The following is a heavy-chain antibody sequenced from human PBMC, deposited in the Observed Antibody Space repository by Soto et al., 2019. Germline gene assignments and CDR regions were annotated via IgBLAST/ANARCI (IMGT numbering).Heavy chain of an antibody. Sequence: QVQLVQSGAEVKKPGASVKVSCKASGYTFPNYGISWVRQAPGQGLEWMGWISAYNGNTNYAQKLQGRVTMTTDTSTYTAYMELRSLRSDDTAVYYCVRDWGNCTGGSCYSDYYYYYGMDVWGQGTTVTVSS. CDR1: GYTFPNYG. CDR3: VRDWGNCTGGSCYSDYYYYYGMDV. V-gene: IGHV1-18*01. D-gene: IGHD2-15*01. J-gene: IGHJ6*02. CDR2: ISAYNGNT.